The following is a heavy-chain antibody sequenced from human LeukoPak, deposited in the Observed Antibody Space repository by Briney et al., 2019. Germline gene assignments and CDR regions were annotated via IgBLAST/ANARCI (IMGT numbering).Heavy chain of an antibody. CDR1: GYTFTGYY. V-gene: IGHV1-2*06. D-gene: IGHD5-24*01. CDR2: FNPNSGGT. J-gene: IGHJ4*02. CDR3: AREWDLSVSIHGYNGNELDY. Sequence: ASVKVSCKASGYTFTGYYMRWVRQAPGQGLEWMGRFNPNSGGTNYAQKFQGRVTMTRDTSISTAYMELSRLRSDDTAVYYCAREWDLSVSIHGYNGNELDYWGQGTLVTVSS.